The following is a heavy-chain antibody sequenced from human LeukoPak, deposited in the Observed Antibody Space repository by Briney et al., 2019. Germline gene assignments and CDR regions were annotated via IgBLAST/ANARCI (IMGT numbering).Heavy chain of an antibody. CDR1: GFSISNDW. Sequence: GGSLRLSCAASGFSISNDWMSWVRQAPGKGLEWVARVKSRSAGETTDYAAPVKGRFTISRDDSKNTLYLQMNSLKTVDTAVCYCTLIQGWGSGSYYRDFWGQGTLVSVSS. V-gene: IGHV3-15*01. CDR3: TLIQGWGSGSYYRDF. D-gene: IGHD3-10*01. J-gene: IGHJ4*02. CDR2: VKSRSAGETT.